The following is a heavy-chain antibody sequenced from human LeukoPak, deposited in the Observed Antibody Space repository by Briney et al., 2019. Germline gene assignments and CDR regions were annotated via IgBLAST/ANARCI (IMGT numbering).Heavy chain of an antibody. D-gene: IGHD3-22*01. Sequence: GGSLRLSCAASGFTFSSYAMHWVRQAPGKGLEWVAVISYDGSNKYYADSVKGRFTISRDNSKNTLYLQMNSLRAEDTAVYYWARDSDSSGPHWFHPWGQGTLVTVFS. V-gene: IGHV3-30-3*01. J-gene: IGHJ5*02. CDR3: ARDSDSSGPHWFHP. CDR2: ISYDGSNK. CDR1: GFTFSSYA.